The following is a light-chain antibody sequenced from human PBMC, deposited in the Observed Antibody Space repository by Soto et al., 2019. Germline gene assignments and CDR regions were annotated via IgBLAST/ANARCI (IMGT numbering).Light chain of an antibody. Sequence: EIAMTQSPGTLSVSPGEIATISCRASQSGSTNLAWYPQKPGQAPRLLIYGASTRATAIPARFSGSGSGTEFTLTISSLQSEDFAVYYCQQYNSWPFTFGPGTKVDIK. CDR1: QSGSTN. V-gene: IGKV3-15*01. CDR3: QQYNSWPFT. CDR2: GAS. J-gene: IGKJ3*01.